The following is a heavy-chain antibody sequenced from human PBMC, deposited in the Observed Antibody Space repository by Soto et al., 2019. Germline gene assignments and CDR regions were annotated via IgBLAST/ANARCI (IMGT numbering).Heavy chain of an antibody. J-gene: IGHJ4*02. V-gene: IGHV3-30*03. Sequence: PGGSLRLSCAASGFTFSAYGIHWVRQAPGKGLEWVAVISHDGSNTNYADSVKGRFTFSRDNSKDTVYLQMNSLRAEDTAVYYCARDRSRRDYYDSSGGDDYWGQGTLVTVSS. D-gene: IGHD3-22*01. CDR1: GFTFSAYG. CDR2: ISHDGSNT. CDR3: ARDRSRRDYYDSSGGDDY.